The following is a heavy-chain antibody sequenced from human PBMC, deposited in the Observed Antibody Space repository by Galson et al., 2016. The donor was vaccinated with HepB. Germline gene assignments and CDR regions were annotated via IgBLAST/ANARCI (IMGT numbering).Heavy chain of an antibody. V-gene: IGHV4-39*01. Sequence: TLSLTCTVSGGSISSSHYYCGWIRQPPGKGLEWIGNVYYSGSTYYNPSLKSRVTISVEPSKNQFSLKLTSVTAADTAVYYCATYLGGIVRASDYWGQGTLVTVSS. D-gene: IGHD1-26*01. CDR3: ATYLGGIVRASDY. CDR1: GGSISSSHYY. CDR2: VYYSGST. J-gene: IGHJ4*02.